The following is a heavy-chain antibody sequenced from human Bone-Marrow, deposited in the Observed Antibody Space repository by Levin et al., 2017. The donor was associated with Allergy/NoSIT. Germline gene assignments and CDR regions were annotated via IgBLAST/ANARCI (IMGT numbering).Heavy chain of an antibody. Sequence: GGSLRLSCAASGFTFSTYAMSWVRQAPGKGLEFVSALSGGGGTTFYADSVKGRFTISRDNSKNTLYLQMNSLRAEDTAVYYCATRDSSGWPYYFDHWGQGTLVTVSS. CDR1: GFTFSTYA. J-gene: IGHJ4*02. CDR3: ATRDSSGWPYYFDH. CDR2: LSGGGGTT. V-gene: IGHV3-23*01. D-gene: IGHD6-19*01.